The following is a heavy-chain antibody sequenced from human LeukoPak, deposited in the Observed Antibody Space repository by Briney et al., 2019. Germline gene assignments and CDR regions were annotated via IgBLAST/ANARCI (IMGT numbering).Heavy chain of an antibody. J-gene: IGHJ4*02. CDR3: ARDQGEVVVPAASDY. CDR2: IKQDESEK. CDR1: GFTFSSYW. V-gene: IGHV3-7*01. D-gene: IGHD2-2*01. Sequence: GGSLRPSCAASGFTFSSYWMSWVRQAPGKGLEWVANIKQDESEKYYVDSVKGRFTISRDNAKNSLYLQMNSLRAEDTAVYYCARDQGEVVVPAASDYWGQGTLVTVSS.